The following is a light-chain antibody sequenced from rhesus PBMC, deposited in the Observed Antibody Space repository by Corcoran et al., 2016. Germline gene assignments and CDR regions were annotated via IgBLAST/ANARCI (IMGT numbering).Light chain of an antibody. CDR1: QTTRPY. CDR2: GAS. V-gene: IGKV3-24*03. J-gene: IGKJ2*01. CDR3: LQSSNWPS. Sequence: EIVMTQSPATLPLSPGERATLSCRASQTTRPYVAWYQQSPGQAPRLLIFGASSRAIGIPDRFSGSGSGTEFTLTISSLEPEDVGVYFCLQSSNWPSFGQGTKVEIK.